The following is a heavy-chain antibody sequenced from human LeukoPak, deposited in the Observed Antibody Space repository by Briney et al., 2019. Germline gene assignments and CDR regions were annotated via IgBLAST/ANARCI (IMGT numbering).Heavy chain of an antibody. V-gene: IGHV3-66*04. CDR1: GFTFSSYS. J-gene: IGHJ1*01. CDR2: ISSGGST. D-gene: IGHD2-8*02. CDR3: ARLTG. Sequence: GGSLRLSCAASGFTFSSYSMSWVRQAPGKGLEWVSVISSGGSTSYADSVKGRFTISRDNSKNTLYLQMNSLRADDTAVYYCARLTGWGQGTLVTVSS.